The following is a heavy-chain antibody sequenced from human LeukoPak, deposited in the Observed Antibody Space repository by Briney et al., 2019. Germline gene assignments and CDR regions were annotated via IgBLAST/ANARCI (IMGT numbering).Heavy chain of an antibody. CDR2: IYHSGST. CDR1: GGSISSGGYS. Sequence: SSQTLSLTCAVSGGSISSGGYSWSWIRQPPGKGLEWIGYIYHSGSTYYNPSLKSRVTISVDRSKNQFSLKLSSVTAADTAVYYCARGDGSSPFGYWGQGTLVTVSS. V-gene: IGHV4-30-2*01. J-gene: IGHJ4*02. CDR3: ARGDGSSPFGY. D-gene: IGHD3-10*01.